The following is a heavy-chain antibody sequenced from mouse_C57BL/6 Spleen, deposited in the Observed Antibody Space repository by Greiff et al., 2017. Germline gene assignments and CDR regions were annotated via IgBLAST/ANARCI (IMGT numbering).Heavy chain of an antibody. CDR1: GYSITSDY. V-gene: IGHV3-8*01. J-gene: IGHJ2*01. D-gene: IGHD4-1*01. CDR2: ISYSGST. CDR3: ASLLTGTGYFDY. Sequence: EVMLVESGPGLAKPSQTLSLACSVTGYSITSDYWNWIRKFPGNKLEYMGYISYSGSTYYNPSLKSRISITRDTSKNQYYLQLNSVTTEDTATYYCASLLTGTGYFDYWGQGTTLTVSS.